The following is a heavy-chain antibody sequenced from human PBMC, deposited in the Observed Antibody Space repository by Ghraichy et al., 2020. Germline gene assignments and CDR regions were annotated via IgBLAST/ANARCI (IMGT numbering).Heavy chain of an antibody. CDR2: IYYSGST. CDR3: ARHAYSSGLDAFDI. D-gene: IGHD6-19*01. CDR1: GGSISSSSHY. V-gene: IGHV4-39*01. J-gene: IGHJ3*02. Sequence: SETLSLTCTVSGGSISSSSHYWGWIRQPPGKGLEWIGSIYYSGSTHYNPSLKSRVTISVDTSKNQFSLKLSSVTAADTAVYYCARHAYSSGLDAFDIWGQGTMVTFSS.